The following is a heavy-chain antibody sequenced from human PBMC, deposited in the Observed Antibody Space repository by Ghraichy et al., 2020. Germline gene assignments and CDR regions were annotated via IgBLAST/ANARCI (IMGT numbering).Heavy chain of an antibody. CDR2: INPNSGGT. V-gene: IGHV1-2*02. J-gene: IGHJ1*01. CDR1: GYTFTGYY. D-gene: IGHD3-22*01. Sequence: ASVKVSCKASGYTFTGYYIHWVRQAPGQGLEWMGWINPNSGGTNYAQKFQGRVTMTRDTSISTAYMELSRLRSDDTAVYYCGRDLGTMIVVVDWGQGTLVTVSS. CDR3: GRDLGTMIVVVD.